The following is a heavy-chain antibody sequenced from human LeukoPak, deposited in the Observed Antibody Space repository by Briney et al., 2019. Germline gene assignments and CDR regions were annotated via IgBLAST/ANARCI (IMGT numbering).Heavy chain of an antibody. CDR2: IYYSGST. CDR3: ASGVTALFY. J-gene: IGHJ4*02. CDR1: GASVSGYY. D-gene: IGHD2-21*01. V-gene: IGHV4-59*06. Sequence: SETLSLTCTVSGASVSGYYWSWIRQPPGKGLEWIGYIYYSGSTYYNPSLKSRVTISVDTSKNQFSLKLSSVTAADTAVYYCASGVTALFYWGQGTLVTVSS.